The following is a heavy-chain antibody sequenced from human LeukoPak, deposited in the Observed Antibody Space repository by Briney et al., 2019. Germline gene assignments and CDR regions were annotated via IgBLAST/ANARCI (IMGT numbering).Heavy chain of an antibody. D-gene: IGHD1-26*01. CDR2: IYSGGST. J-gene: IGHJ5*02. V-gene: IGHV3-66*02. CDR1: GFTVSTSY. CDR3: ARDTTYSP. Sequence: PGGPLRLSCAASGFTVSTSYMNWVRQAPGKGLQWVSPIYSGGSTFHADSVKGRFTVSRDNSRNTLYLQMDSLRPEDTAVYYCARDTTYSPWGQGTLVTVSS.